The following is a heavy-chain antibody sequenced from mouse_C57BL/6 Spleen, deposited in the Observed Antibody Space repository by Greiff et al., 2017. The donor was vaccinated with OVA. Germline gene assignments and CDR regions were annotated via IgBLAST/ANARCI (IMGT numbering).Heavy chain of an antibody. Sequence: VQLQQSGPELVKPGASVKISCKASGYSFTDYNMNWVKQSNGKSLEWIGVINPNYGPTSYNQKFKGKATLTVDQSSSTAYMQLNSLTSDDSAVYYCANLDSSGYGPFDYWGQGTTLTVSS. CDR3: ANLDSSGYGPFDY. V-gene: IGHV1-39*01. J-gene: IGHJ2*01. D-gene: IGHD3-2*02. CDR2: INPNYGPT. CDR1: GYSFTDYN.